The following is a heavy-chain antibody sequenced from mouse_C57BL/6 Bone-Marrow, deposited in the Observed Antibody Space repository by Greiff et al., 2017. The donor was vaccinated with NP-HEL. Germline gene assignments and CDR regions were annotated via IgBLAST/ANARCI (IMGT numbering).Heavy chain of an antibody. Sequence: QVQLQQPGAELVRPGTSVKLSCKASGYTFTSYWMHWVKQRPGQGLEWIGVIDLSVSYPIYNQKFKGKVTLTVDPSSSTAYMQLSSLTSEDSAVYYCAGDDGYYEAYWGQGTLVTVSA. CDR1: GYTFTSYW. V-gene: IGHV1-59*01. CDR3: AGDDGYYEAY. D-gene: IGHD2-3*01. J-gene: IGHJ3*01. CDR2: IDLSVSYP.